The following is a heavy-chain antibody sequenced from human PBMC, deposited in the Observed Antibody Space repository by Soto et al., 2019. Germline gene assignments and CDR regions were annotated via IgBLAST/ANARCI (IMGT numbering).Heavy chain of an antibody. CDR2: ISGSGGST. CDR3: AKDGPVGYYYYGMDV. Sequence: GGSLRLSCAASGFTFSSYAVSWVRQAPGKGLEWVSAISGSGGSTYYADSVKGRFTISRDNSKNTLYLQMNSLRAEDTAVYYCAKDGPVGYYYYGMDVWGQGTTVTVSS. J-gene: IGHJ6*02. CDR1: GFTFSSYA. V-gene: IGHV3-23*01.